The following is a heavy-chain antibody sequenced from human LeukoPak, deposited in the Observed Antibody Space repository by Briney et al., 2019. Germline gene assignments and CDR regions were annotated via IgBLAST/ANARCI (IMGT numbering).Heavy chain of an antibody. D-gene: IGHD6-13*01. CDR2: ISWDSGNT. CDR1: GFTFNDYA. Sequence: PGGSLRLSCAASGFTFNDYAMHWVRHAPGKGLEWVSLISWDSGNTYYADSVKGRFTISRDNSKNSLSLQMNSLRAEDTALYYYAKGPGAAVGKRYIQHWGQGTLVTVSS. V-gene: IGHV3-43D*03. J-gene: IGHJ1*01. CDR3: AKGPGAAVGKRYIQH.